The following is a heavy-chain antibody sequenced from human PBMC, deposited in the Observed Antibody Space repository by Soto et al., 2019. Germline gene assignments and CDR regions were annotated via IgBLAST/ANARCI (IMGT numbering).Heavy chain of an antibody. CDR1: AYTFTSYD. D-gene: IGHD2-15*01. J-gene: IGHJ5*02. CDR3: ARSGGSVNWFDP. Sequence: XSVKVSCKASAYTFTSYDINWVRQATGQGLEWMGWMNPNSGNTGYAQKFQGRVTMTRNTSISTAYMELSSLRSEDTAVYYCARSGGSVNWFDPWGQGTLVTGSS. CDR2: MNPNSGNT. V-gene: IGHV1-8*01.